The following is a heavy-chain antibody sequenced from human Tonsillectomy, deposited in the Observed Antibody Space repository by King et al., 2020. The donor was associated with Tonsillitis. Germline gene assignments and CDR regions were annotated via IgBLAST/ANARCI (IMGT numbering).Heavy chain of an antibody. V-gene: IGHV3-30-3*01. D-gene: IGHD3-10*01. J-gene: IGHJ4*02. CDR2: ISYDGINK. CDR3: ARGGEVRGVRGSDY. Sequence: VQLVESGGGVVQPGRSLRLSCAASGFTFSSYAMHWVRQAPGKGLEWVAVISYDGINKYYADSVKGRFTISRDNSKNTLYLQMNSLRAEDTAVYYCARGGEVRGVRGSDYWGQGTLVTVSS. CDR1: GFTFSSYA.